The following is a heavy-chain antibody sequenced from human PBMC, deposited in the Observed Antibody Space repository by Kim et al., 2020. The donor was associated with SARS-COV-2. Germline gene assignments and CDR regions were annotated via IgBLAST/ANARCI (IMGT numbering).Heavy chain of an antibody. CDR3: ARGAEGDV. CDR2: ISSWDNTI. V-gene: IGHV3-11*01. Sequence: GGSLRLSCEASGFIFRDYYMCWIRQTPGRGLEWLSYISSWDNTIYYADSVRGRFTISRDNTKNSLYLHMTNLRADDTALYYCARGAEGDVWGQGPMVTVSS. CDR1: GFIFRDYY. J-gene: IGHJ3*01.